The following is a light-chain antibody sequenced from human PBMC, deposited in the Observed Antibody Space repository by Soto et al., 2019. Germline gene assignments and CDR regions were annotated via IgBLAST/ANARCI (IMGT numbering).Light chain of an antibody. CDR1: QSVSSN. Sequence: IVMTRSPATLSVSAGERATLSCRASQSVSSNLAWYQQKPGQAPRLLIFEASTGATGIPARFSGSGSGTEFSLTISSLQSEDFAVYYCQQYHVWPLTFGGGTRVEIK. J-gene: IGKJ4*01. V-gene: IGKV3D-15*01. CDR2: EAS. CDR3: QQYHVWPLT.